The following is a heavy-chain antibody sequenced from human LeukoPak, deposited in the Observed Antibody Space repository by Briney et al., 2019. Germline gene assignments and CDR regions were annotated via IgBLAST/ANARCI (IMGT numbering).Heavy chain of an antibody. Sequence: SETLSLTCTVSGGSISSYHWSLIRQPPGKGLEWIGYIHYSGSTNYNPSLKSRVTISEDTSKNQFSLKLSSVTAADTAVYYCARLANWAQDDYWGQGALVTVSS. CDR2: IHYSGST. J-gene: IGHJ4*02. D-gene: IGHD7-27*01. V-gene: IGHV4-59*08. CDR1: GGSISSYH. CDR3: ARLANWAQDDY.